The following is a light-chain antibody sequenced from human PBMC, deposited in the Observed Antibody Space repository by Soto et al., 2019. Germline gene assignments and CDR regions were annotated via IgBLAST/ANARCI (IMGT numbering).Light chain of an antibody. V-gene: IGLV1-47*02. J-gene: IGLJ1*01. CDR2: VDD. CDR1: NSNIGKND. CDR3: ASFTTSSTRV. Sequence: QSVLTQPPSVSGTPGQRVTISCSGSNSNIGKNDVYWYRHLPGTAPRLLIYVDDQRPSGVPDRFSASKSGTSASLAISGLRSDDEADYYCASFTTSSTRVFGTGTKLTVL.